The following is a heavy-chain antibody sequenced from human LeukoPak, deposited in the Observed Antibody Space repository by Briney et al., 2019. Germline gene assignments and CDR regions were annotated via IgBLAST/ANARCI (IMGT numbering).Heavy chain of an antibody. CDR2: IYTSGST. CDR1: GVSISSGSYY. CDR3: AGDTENFDY. J-gene: IGHJ4*02. Sequence: SETLSLTCTVSGVSISSGSYYWSWIRPPAGKGLEWIGRIYTSGSTNYNPSLKSRVTISVDTSKNQFSLKLSSVTAADTAVYYCAGDTENFDYWGQGTLVTVSS. V-gene: IGHV4-61*02. D-gene: IGHD4-11*01.